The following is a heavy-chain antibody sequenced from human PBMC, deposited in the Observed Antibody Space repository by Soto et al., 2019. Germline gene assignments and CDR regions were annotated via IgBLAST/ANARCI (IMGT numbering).Heavy chain of an antibody. CDR3: VSALRGAP. D-gene: IGHD1-26*01. CDR2: MNPKTGDT. CDR1: GYTFTTYD. J-gene: IGHJ4*02. V-gene: IGHV1-8*01. Sequence: QVQVVQSGAEVKKPGASVKISCKIYGYTFTTYDINWVRQAPGQGLEWMGWMNPKTGDTCFAQKFQDRFTMTRDTSINTAFLETRSLVSEVTAVYYCVSALRGAPWGQASMVAVS.